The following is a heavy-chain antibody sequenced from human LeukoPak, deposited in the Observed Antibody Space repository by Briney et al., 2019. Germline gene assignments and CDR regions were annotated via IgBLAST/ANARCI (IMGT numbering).Heavy chain of an antibody. CDR3: ARYRYSYGPFDY. V-gene: IGHV4-39*07. CDR2: IYYSGST. Sequence: KTSETLSLTCTVSGDSISSSSYYWGWVRQPPGRGLEWIGSIYYSGSTYYNPSLKSRVTISVDTSKSQFSLKVSSVTAADTAVYYCARYRYSYGPFDYWGQGTLVTVSS. CDR1: GDSISSSSYY. J-gene: IGHJ4*02. D-gene: IGHD5-18*01.